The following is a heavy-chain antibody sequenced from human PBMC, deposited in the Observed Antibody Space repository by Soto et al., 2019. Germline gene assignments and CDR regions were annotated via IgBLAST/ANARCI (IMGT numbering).Heavy chain of an antibody. J-gene: IGHJ6*02. CDR1: GGFTSSSRYY. V-gene: IGHV4-39*01. D-gene: IGHD3-10*01. CDR3: ARLGEYGMDV. Sequence: SEALSLTFSVSGGFTSSSRYYWGWIRQPPGKGLEWIGSIYYSGSTYYNPSLKSRVTISVDTSKNQFSLKLSSVTAADTAVYYCARLGEYGMDVWGQGTTVTVSS. CDR2: IYYSGST.